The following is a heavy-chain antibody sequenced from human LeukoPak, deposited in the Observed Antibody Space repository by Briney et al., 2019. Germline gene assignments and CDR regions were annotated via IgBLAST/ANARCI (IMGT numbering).Heavy chain of an antibody. J-gene: IGHJ4*02. V-gene: IGHV3-74*01. D-gene: IGHD6-13*01. CDR2: INTDGSAT. CDR1: GFTFSNYW. CDR3: ARGTAAAAGIDY. Sequence: GGSLRLSCAASGFTFSNYWMHWVGQAPGKGLVWVAHINTDGSATTYGDAAKGRFTVSRDNANNTLSLEMNSLRVEDTAVYYCARGTAAAAGIDYWGQGTLVTVSS.